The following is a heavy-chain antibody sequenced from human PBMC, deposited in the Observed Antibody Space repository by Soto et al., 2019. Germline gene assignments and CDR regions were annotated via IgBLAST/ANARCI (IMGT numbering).Heavy chain of an antibody. CDR2: IIPIFGTA. V-gene: IGHV1-69*13. CDR3: ARDLGDFPVF. Sequence: GGSVKGSCKASGGNFSSYAISWVRQAPGQGLEWMGGIIPIFGTANYAQKFQGRVTITADESTSTAYMELSSLRSEDTAVYYCARDLGDFPVFWGQGTLVTVSS. J-gene: IGHJ4*02. D-gene: IGHD3-3*01. CDR1: GGNFSSYA.